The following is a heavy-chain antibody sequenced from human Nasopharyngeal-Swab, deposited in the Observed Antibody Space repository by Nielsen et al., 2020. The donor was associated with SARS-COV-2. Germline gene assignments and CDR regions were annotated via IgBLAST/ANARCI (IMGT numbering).Heavy chain of an antibody. D-gene: IGHD3-22*01. CDR3: ASLGRLGYYDITRRRAFDI. Sequence: WIRQPPGKGLEWIGYIYYSGSTNYNPPLKSRVTISVDTSKNQFSLKLSSVTAADTAVYYCASLGRLGYYDITRRRAFDIWGQGTMVTVSS. CDR2: IYYSGST. J-gene: IGHJ3*02. V-gene: IGHV4-59*01.